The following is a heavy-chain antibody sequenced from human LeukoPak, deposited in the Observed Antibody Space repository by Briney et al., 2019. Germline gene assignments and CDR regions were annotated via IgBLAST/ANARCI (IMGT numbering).Heavy chain of an antibody. CDR2: ISYDGSNK. D-gene: IGHD6-13*01. J-gene: IGHJ4*02. Sequence: GGSLRLSCAASGFTFSSYAMHWVRQAPGKGLEWVAVISYDGSNKYYADPVKGRFTISRDNSKNTLYLQMNSLRAEDTAVYYCARARRVAAAGDYWGQGTLVTVSS. CDR1: GFTFSSYA. CDR3: ARARRVAAAGDY. V-gene: IGHV3-30*01.